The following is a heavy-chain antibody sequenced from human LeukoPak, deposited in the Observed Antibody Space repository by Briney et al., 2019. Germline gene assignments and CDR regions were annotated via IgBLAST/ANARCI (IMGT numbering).Heavy chain of an antibody. D-gene: IGHD4-23*01. CDR2: ISSSGSTI. Sequence: GGSLRLSCAASGFTFSSCEMNWVRQAPGKGLEWVSYISSSGSTIYYADSVKGRFTISRDNAKNSLYLQMNSLRAEDTAVYYCAGGNPGWDYYYGMDVWGQGTTVTVSS. V-gene: IGHV3-48*03. CDR1: GFTFSSCE. J-gene: IGHJ6*02. CDR3: AGGNPGWDYYYGMDV.